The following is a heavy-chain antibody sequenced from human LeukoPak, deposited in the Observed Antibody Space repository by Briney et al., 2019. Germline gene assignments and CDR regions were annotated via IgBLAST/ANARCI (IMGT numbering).Heavy chain of an antibody. CDR1: GGSISSGGYY. J-gene: IGHJ4*02. CDR2: IYYSGST. D-gene: IGHD1-26*01. V-gene: IGHV4-31*03. CDR3: ARIRRLWELYYFDY. Sequence: SETLSLTCTVSGGSISSGGYYWSWIRQHPGKGLEWIGYIYYSGSTYYNPSLKSRVTISVDTSKNQFSLKLSSVTAADTAVYYCARIRRLWELYYFDYWGQGTLVTVSS.